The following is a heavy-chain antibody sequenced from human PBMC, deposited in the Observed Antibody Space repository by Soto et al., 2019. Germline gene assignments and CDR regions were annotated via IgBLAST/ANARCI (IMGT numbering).Heavy chain of an antibody. CDR1: GASINTYY. CDR2: IFHRGST. Sequence: QVQLQESGPGLVKPSETLTLTCNVSGASINTYYWSWIRQPPQKGLAWIGYIFHRGSTTYNPSLKRRLTISIDASKKYISRRLNSVSAADAAVYYCARVRNIRDIDYWGQGIRVTVSS. D-gene: IGHD3-10*01. CDR3: ARVRNIRDIDY. V-gene: IGHV4-59*12. J-gene: IGHJ4*02.